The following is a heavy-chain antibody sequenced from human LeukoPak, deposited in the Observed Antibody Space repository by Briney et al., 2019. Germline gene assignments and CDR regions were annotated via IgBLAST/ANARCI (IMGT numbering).Heavy chain of an antibody. Sequence: PSETLSLTCTVSGGSINGYYWSWIRQVPGKGLEWITFIHSSGITNYNPSLKSRVTISVDTSMNQFSLKLSSVTAADTAIYYCARGKGRDGYNWLFDYWGQGSLVTVSS. CDR1: GGSINGYY. CDR3: ARGKGRDGYNWLFDY. D-gene: IGHD5-24*01. CDR2: IHSSGIT. V-gene: IGHV4-59*01. J-gene: IGHJ4*02.